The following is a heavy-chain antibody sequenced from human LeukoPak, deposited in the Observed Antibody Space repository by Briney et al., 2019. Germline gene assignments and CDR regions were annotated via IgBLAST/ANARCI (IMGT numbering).Heavy chain of an antibody. CDR2: FDPEDGET. CDR1: GYTVTELS. Sequence: ASVKVSCKVSGYTVTELSMHWVRQAPAKGLEWMGGFDPEDGETVYAQNFQGRVTMTEDTSTDTAYMELSGLRSEDTAVYFCARGGVTGILDYWGQGTLVTVSS. CDR3: ARGGVTGILDY. D-gene: IGHD2-21*02. V-gene: IGHV1-24*01. J-gene: IGHJ4*02.